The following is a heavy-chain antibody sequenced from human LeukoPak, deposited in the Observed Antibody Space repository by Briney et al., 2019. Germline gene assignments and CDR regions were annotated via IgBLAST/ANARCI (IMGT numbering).Heavy chain of an antibody. CDR2: IYSGGST. V-gene: IGHV3-53*01. CDR3: ARDSVAGIILDY. J-gene: IGHJ4*02. Sequence: ETLSLTCTVSGYSISSGYYWGWIRQPPGKGLEWVSVIYSGGSTYYADSVKGRFTISRDNSKNTLYLQMNSLRAEDTAVYYCARDSVAGIILDYWGQGTLVTVSS. CDR1: GYSISSGYY. D-gene: IGHD6-19*01.